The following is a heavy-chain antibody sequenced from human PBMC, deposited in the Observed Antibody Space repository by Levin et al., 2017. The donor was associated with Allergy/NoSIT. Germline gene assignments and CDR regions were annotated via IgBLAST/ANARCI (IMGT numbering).Heavy chain of an antibody. CDR1: GFTFSSYG. J-gene: IGHJ6*02. D-gene: IGHD4-23*01. V-gene: IGHV3-30*18. Sequence: GGSLRLSCAASGFTFSSYGMHWVRQAPGKGLEWVAVISYDGSNKYYADSVKGRFTISRDNSKNTLYLQMNSLRAEDTAVYYCAKDLSRWFRWSTYYYGMDGWGQGTTVTVSS. CDR3: AKDLSRWFRWSTYYYGMDG. CDR2: ISYDGSNK.